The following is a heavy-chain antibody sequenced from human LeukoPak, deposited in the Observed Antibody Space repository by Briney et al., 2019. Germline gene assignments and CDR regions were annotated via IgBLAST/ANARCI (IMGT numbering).Heavy chain of an antibody. CDR2: IRYDGSNK. CDR1: GFTFSSYG. Sequence: GGSLRLSCAASGFTFSSYGMHWVRQAPGKGLEWVAFIRYDGSNKYYADSVKGRFTISRDNSKNTLYLQMNSLRAEDTAVYYCAKDIVVVPAATLRDHAFDIWGQGTMVTVSS. J-gene: IGHJ3*02. D-gene: IGHD2-2*01. V-gene: IGHV3-30*02. CDR3: AKDIVVVPAATLRDHAFDI.